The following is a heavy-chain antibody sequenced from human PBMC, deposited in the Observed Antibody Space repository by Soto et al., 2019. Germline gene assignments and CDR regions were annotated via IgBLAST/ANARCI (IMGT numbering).Heavy chain of an antibody. Sequence: QVQLQESGPGLVKPSDTLALTCSVPGVAISNHYWSWIRQPPGKGLECIGYIYSNGNTNYNPSLKSRVTMSVDTSRNQISLKLTTVTAADTAVYYCTRANWYSEYWGQGTLVTVSS. V-gene: IGHV4-59*11. J-gene: IGHJ4*02. CDR3: TRANWYSEY. CDR2: IYSNGNT. CDR1: GVAISNHY. D-gene: IGHD7-27*01.